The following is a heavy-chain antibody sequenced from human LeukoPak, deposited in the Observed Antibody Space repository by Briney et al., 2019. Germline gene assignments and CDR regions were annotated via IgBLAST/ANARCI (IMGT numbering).Heavy chain of an antibody. J-gene: IGHJ4*02. Sequence: PGGSLRLSCAASGFTFSNHYMDRVRQAPGKGLEWVGRTKNKAESHITDYAASVKGRFFSSRDDSKNSLYLQMNSLQTDDTGIYYCARDTAAALDYWGQGILVTVSS. V-gene: IGHV3-72*01. CDR2: TKNKAESHIT. D-gene: IGHD6-13*01. CDR3: ARDTAAALDY. CDR1: GFTFSNHY.